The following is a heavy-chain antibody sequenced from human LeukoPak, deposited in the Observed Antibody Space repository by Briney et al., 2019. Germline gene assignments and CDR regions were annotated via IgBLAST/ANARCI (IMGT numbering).Heavy chain of an antibody. Sequence: SETLSLTCTVSGGSISSYYWSWIRQPAGKGLEWIGRIYTSGSTNYNPSLKSRVTMSVDTSKNQFSLKLSSVTAADTAVYYCARGFGVVIKPYYYYMDVWGKGTTVTVSS. CDR2: IYTSGST. V-gene: IGHV4-4*07. CDR1: GGSISSYY. D-gene: IGHD3-3*01. J-gene: IGHJ6*03. CDR3: ARGFGVVIKPYYYYMDV.